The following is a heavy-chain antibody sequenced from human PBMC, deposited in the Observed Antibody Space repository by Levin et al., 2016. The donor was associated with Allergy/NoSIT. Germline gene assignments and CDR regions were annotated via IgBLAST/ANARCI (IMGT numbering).Heavy chain of an antibody. CDR3: ASGVWGYSSGWYSN. CDR2: IYYSGST. J-gene: IGHJ4*02. V-gene: IGHV4-39*01. D-gene: IGHD6-19*01. Sequence: WIRQPPGKGLEWIGSIYYSGSTYYNPSLKSRVTISVDTSKNQFSLKLSSVTAADTAVYYCASGVWGYSSGWYSNWGQGTLVTVSS.